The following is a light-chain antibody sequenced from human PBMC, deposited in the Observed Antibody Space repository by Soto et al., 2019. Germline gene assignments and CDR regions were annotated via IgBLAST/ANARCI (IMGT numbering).Light chain of an antibody. CDR2: WAS. CDR1: QSVLYSSNNKNY. CDR3: QQCYSIPYT. V-gene: IGKV4-1*01. Sequence: DIVMTQSPDSLAVSLGERAIINCKSSQSVLYSSNNKNYLAWYQQKPGQPPKLLIYWASTRESGVPDRFSGSGSGTDFTLTISSLQAEDVAVYYCQQCYSIPYTFGQGTKLEIK. J-gene: IGKJ2*01.